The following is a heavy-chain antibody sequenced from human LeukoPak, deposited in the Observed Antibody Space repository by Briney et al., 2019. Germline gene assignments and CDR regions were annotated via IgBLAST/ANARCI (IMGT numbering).Heavy chain of an antibody. V-gene: IGHV3-7*01. CDR2: IKQDGGEK. CDR3: ARGWNYAFRFDY. CDR1: GFTFTDYW. J-gene: IGHJ4*02. Sequence: PGGSLRLSCAASGFTFTDYWMTWVRQAPGKGLEWVAHIKQDGGEKYYVDSVKSRFTISRDNAENLVYLLMDSLRAEDTAVYYRARGWNYAFRFDYWGQGTLVTVST. D-gene: IGHD1-7*01.